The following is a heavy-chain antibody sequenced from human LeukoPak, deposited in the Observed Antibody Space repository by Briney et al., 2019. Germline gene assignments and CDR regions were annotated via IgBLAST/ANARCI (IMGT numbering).Heavy chain of an antibody. J-gene: IGHJ4*02. V-gene: IGHV3-11*05. CDR2: ISSSSSYT. D-gene: IGHD2-15*01. Sequence: GGSLRLSCAASGFTLIDYYVSWIRQAPGKGLEWVAYISSSSSYTNYADSVKGRFTISRDNAKNSVHLQMNSLRAEDTAVYYCARGAAPSADYWGQGTLVTVSS. CDR3: ARGAAPSADY. CDR1: GFTLIDYY.